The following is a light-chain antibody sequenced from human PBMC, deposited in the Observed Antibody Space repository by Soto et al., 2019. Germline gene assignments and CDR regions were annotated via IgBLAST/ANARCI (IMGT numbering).Light chain of an antibody. CDR1: QSISSH. Sequence: DLRMTQSPSSLSASVGDIVTIPCRASQSISSHLNWYKKKTGKATNLLMYTASNLQSGVPSRVSGSGSGTDFTLTITSLQPEDSATYYCQQSYTTPLTFGGGTKVDIK. V-gene: IGKV1-39*01. CDR2: TAS. CDR3: QQSYTTPLT. J-gene: IGKJ4*01.